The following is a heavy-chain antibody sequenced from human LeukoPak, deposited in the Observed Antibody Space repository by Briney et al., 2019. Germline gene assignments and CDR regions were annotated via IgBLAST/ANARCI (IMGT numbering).Heavy chain of an antibody. J-gene: IGHJ4*02. CDR2: INPSGGST. Sequence: SVKVSCKASGYTFTSYYMHWVRQAPGQGLEWMGIINPSGGSTSYAQKFQGRVTMTRDTSTSTVYMELSSLRSEDTAVYYCARAGASSGWYRVFDYWGQGTLVTVSS. CDR3: ARAGASSGWYRVFDY. CDR1: GYTFTSYY. V-gene: IGHV1-46*01. D-gene: IGHD6-19*01.